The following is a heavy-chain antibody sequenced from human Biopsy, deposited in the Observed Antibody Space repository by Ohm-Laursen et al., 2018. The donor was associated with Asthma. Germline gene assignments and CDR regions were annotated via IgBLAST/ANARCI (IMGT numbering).Heavy chain of an antibody. CDR2: ISGYNGET. D-gene: IGHD2-15*01. J-gene: IGHJ5*02. CDR3: VRDNVVVVPGSKGPTDWFDP. V-gene: IGHV1-18*04. Sequence: SVKASRKASGYTFSNYAISWVRQAPGQGLEWMGWISGYNGETKFAKNVKGRLSLTTHTSTSTAYMELRSLTSDDTAVYYCVRDNVVVVPGSKGPTDWFDPWGQGTLVTVSS. CDR1: GYTFSNYA.